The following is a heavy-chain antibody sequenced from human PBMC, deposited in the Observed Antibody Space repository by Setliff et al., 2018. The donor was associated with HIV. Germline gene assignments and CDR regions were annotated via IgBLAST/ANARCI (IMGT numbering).Heavy chain of an antibody. CDR1: GGSLSGHY. CDR3: ARGVPPDLYYDSSHGYDAFDI. J-gene: IGHJ3*02. D-gene: IGHD3-22*01. V-gene: IGHV4-34*01. CDR2: INHSGST. Sequence: SETLSLTCAVYGGSLSGHYWTWIRQPPGEGLEWIGEINHSGSTNYNPSLKSRVTISVDTSKNQFSLKLSSVTAADTAVYYCARGVPPDLYYDSSHGYDAFDIWGQGTMVTVSS.